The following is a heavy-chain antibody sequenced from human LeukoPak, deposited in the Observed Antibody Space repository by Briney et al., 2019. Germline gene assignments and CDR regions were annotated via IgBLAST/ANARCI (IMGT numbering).Heavy chain of an antibody. J-gene: IGHJ3*02. D-gene: IGHD5-18*01. V-gene: IGHV4-61*02. CDR2: IYTSGST. Sequence: PSQTLSLTCTVSGGSISSGSYYWSWIRQPAGKGLEWIGRIYTSGSTNYNPSLKSRVTISVDTSKNQFSLKLSSVTAADTAVYYCARWAVTTAMGPMDAFDIWGQGTMVTVSS. CDR1: GGSISSGSYY. CDR3: ARWAVTTAMGPMDAFDI.